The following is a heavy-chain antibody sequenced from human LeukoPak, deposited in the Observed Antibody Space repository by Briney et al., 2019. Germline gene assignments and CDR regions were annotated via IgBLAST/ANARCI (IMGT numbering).Heavy chain of an antibody. CDR3: AKDISSTSSTPFDP. CDR2: ISGSGTAT. V-gene: IGHV3-23*01. J-gene: IGHJ5*02. Sequence: GGSLRLSCAASGFTSGFTFSSFAMSWVRQAPGKGLEWVSAISGSGTATHYAASVRGRFTISRDNSKSTLYLQMNSLRAEDTAIYYCAKDISSTSSTPFDPWGQGTLVTVSS. D-gene: IGHD3-3*02. CDR1: GFTFSSFA.